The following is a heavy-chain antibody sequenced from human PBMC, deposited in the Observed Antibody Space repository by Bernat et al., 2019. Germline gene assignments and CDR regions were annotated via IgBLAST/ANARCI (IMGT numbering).Heavy chain of an antibody. V-gene: IGHV3-30*01. D-gene: IGHD2-15*01. J-gene: IGHJ4*02. CDR3: ARGQSGYCSGGSCRNFDY. CDR1: EFTFSTYA. Sequence: QVQLVESGGGVVQPGRSLRLSCAASEFTFSTYAMHWVRQAPGKGLEWVAVMSYDGSNKYYADSVKGRFTISRDNSKNTLYLRMNSLRAEDTAVYYCARGQSGYCSGGSCRNFDYWGQGTLVTVSS. CDR2: MSYDGSNK.